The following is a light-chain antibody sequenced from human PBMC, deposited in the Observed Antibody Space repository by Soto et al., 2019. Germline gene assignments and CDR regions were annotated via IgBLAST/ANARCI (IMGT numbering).Light chain of an antibody. J-gene: IGKJ2*01. CDR3: QQYNSYSYT. V-gene: IGKV1-5*03. CDR2: KAS. CDR1: QSISSW. Sequence: DIQMTQSPSTLSASVGDRVTITCRASQSISSWLAWYQQKPGKAPKLLIYKASSIESGVPSRFRGSRSETEFTLTISSLKPDDFATYYCQQYNSYSYTFCQGNKLEIK.